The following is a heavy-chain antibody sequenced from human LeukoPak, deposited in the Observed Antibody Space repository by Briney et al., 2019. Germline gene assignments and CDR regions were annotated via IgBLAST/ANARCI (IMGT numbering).Heavy chain of an antibody. CDR1: GNTLTDLS. Sequence: ASVKVSCKVSGNTLTDLSVHWVRQVPGKGLEWMGGLDLEHRAIIYAQKFQGRVTMTEDISTDIAFMELSSLRSEDTALYYCATSEVGPTLDSWGQGTLVPASS. D-gene: IGHD1-26*01. CDR2: LDLEHRAI. CDR3: ATSEVGPTLDS. J-gene: IGHJ5*01. V-gene: IGHV1-24*01.